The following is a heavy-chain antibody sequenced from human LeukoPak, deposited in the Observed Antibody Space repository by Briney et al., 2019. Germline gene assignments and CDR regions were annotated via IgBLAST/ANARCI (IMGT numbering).Heavy chain of an antibody. CDR1: GYTFTSYD. J-gene: IGHJ6*03. Sequence: ASVKVSCKASGYTFTSYDINWVRQATGQGLEWMGWMNPNSGNTGYAQKFQGRVTMTRNTSISTAYMELSNLRSEDTAVYYCAIRYGSGEKYYYYYYMDVWGKGTTVTVSS. D-gene: IGHD3-10*01. CDR2: MNPNSGNT. CDR3: AIRYGSGEKYYYYYYMDV. V-gene: IGHV1-8*01.